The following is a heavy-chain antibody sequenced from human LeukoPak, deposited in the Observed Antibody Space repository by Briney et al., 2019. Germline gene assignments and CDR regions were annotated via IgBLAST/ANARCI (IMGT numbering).Heavy chain of an antibody. CDR1: GGSISSYY. J-gene: IGHJ4*02. CDR2: IYSSGST. D-gene: IGHD4-17*01. Sequence: SETLSLTCTVSGGSISSYYWSWIRQSPGKGLEWIGYIYSSGSTNYNPSLKSRVTMSVDMSKNQFSLKLNSLTAADTAVYYCTRDLYGDYGYWGQGTLVTVSS. V-gene: IGHV4-59*01. CDR3: TRDLYGDYGY.